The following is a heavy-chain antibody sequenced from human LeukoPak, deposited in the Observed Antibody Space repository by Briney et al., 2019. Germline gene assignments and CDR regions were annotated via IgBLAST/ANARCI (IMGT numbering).Heavy chain of an antibody. CDR3: ARGAPPWIQITTNWFDP. D-gene: IGHD5-18*01. Sequence: PSETLSLTCTVSGGSISSSSYYWGWIRQPPGKGLEWIGSIYYSGSTYYNPSLKSRVTISVDTSKNQFSLKLSSVTAADTAVYYCARGAPPWIQITTNWFDPWGQGTLVTVSS. J-gene: IGHJ5*02. CDR1: GGSISSSSYY. V-gene: IGHV4-39*07. CDR2: IYYSGST.